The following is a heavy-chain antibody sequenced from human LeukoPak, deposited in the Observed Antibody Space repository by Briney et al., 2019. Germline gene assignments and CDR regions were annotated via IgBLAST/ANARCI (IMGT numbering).Heavy chain of an antibody. CDR3: AKDRTRIAVWFDP. V-gene: IGHV3-33*06. J-gene: IGHJ5*02. Sequence: GGSLRLSCTASGFTFSVYGIHWVRQAPGTGLEWVAVIWYDGNSKYYADSVKGRFTISGDNSKNTLYLQMNSLRAEDTAVYYCAKDRTRIAVWFDPWGQGTLVTVSS. CDR1: GFTFSVYG. CDR2: IWYDGNSK. D-gene: IGHD6-19*01.